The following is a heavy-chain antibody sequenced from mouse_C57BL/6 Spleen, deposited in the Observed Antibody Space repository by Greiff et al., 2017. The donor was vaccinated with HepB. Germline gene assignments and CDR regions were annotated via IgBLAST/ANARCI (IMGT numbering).Heavy chain of an antibody. V-gene: IGHV1-59*01. CDR1: GYTFTSYW. D-gene: IGHD2-2*01. CDR3: ARRSMVTTRVDY. J-gene: IGHJ2*01. Sequence: VQLQQPGAELVRPGTSVKLSCKASGYTFTSYWMHWVKQRPGQGLEWIGVIDPSDSYTNYNQKFKGKATLTVDTSSSTAYMQLSSLTSEDSAVYYCARRSMVTTRVDYWGQGTLSQSPQ. CDR2: IDPSDSYT.